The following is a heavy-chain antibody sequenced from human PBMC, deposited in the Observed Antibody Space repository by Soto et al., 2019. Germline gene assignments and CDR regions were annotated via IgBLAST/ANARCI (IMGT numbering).Heavy chain of an antibody. J-gene: IGHJ4*02. V-gene: IGHV1-69*13. CDR2: SIPIYGTA. Sequence: SVKVSCKASGGTFSSYAISWVRQAPGQGLEWMGGSIPIYGTANYAQKFQGRVTITADESTSTAYMELSSLRSEDTAVYYCAREFHHGSGSYDPYDSSGYRAPFDYWGQGTLVTVSS. CDR3: AREFHHGSGSYDPYDSSGYRAPFDY. CDR1: GGTFSSYA. D-gene: IGHD3-10*01.